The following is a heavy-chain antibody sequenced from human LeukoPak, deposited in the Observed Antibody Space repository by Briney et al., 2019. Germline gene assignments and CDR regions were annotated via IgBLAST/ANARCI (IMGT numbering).Heavy chain of an antibody. CDR2: ISVSGGST. V-gene: IGHV3-23*01. CDR1: EFPFRGYA. D-gene: IGHD3-10*01. J-gene: IGHJ4*02. CDR3: AKDPVGQVRGVISGTFDY. Sequence: PGGSLRLSCAPSEFPFRGYALGWFARAPGKGRRWVSAISVSGGSTYYADSVKGRFTISRDNSKNTLYLQMNSLRAEDTAVYYCAKDPVGQVRGVISGTFDYWGQGTLVTVSS.